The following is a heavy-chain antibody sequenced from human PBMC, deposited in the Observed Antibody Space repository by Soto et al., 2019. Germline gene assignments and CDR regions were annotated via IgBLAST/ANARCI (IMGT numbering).Heavy chain of an antibody. V-gene: IGHV3-30-3*01. Sequence: QVQLVESGGGVVQPGRSLRLSCAASGFTFSASAMYWVRQAPGQGLEWVAVVSHDGNSKYYADSVKGRFTVSRDSSKNTLNLQMSSLRVEDTAVYYCATEGWQRYHYFNAMADWGQGTTVTVSS. CDR3: ATEGWQRYHYFNAMAD. CDR1: GFTFSASA. J-gene: IGHJ6*02. D-gene: IGHD5-12*01. CDR2: VSHDGNSK.